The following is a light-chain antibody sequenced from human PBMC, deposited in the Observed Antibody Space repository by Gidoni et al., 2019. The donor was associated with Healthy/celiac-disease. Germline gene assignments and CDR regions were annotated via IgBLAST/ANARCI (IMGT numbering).Light chain of an antibody. CDR3: QQYYSTLLFT. CDR1: QSVLYSSNNKNY. J-gene: IGKJ3*01. Sequence: DIVMTQSPDSLAVSLGERATINCKSSQSVLYSSNNKNYLAWYQQKPGQPPKLLIYWASTRESGVPDRFSGSGPGTDFTLTISSLQAEDVAVYYCQQYYSTLLFTFGPGTKVDIK. CDR2: WAS. V-gene: IGKV4-1*01.